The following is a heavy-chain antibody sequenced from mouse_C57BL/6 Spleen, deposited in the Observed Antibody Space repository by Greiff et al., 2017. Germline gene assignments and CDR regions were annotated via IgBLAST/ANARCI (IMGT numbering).Heavy chain of an antibody. V-gene: IGHV1-54*01. CDR2: INPGGGGT. CDR3: ARSPITTVVATNAMDY. D-gene: IGHD1-1*01. J-gene: IGHJ4*01. Sequence: VQLQQSGAELVRPGTSVKVSCKASGYAFTNYLIEWVKQRPGQGLEWIGVINPGGGGTNYNEKLKGKATLTADKSSSTAYMQLSSLTSEDSAVYFCARSPITTVVATNAMDYWGQGTSATVSS. CDR1: GYAFTNYL.